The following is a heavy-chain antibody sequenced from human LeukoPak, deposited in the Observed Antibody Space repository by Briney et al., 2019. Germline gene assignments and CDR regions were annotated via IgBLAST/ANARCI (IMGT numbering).Heavy chain of an antibody. CDR2: IRYDGSNK. CDR3: AKDLAAGTTGGDWFDP. CDR1: GFTFSSYG. V-gene: IGHV3-30*02. Sequence: GGSLRLSCAASGFTFSSYGMHWVRQAPGKGLEWVAFIRYDGSNKYYADSVKGRFTISGDNSKNTLYLQMNSLRAEDTAVYYCAKDLAAGTTGGDWFDPWGQGTLVTVSS. D-gene: IGHD1-7*01. J-gene: IGHJ5*02.